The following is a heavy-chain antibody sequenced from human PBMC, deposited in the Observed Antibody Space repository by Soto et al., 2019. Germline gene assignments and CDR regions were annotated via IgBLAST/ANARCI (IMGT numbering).Heavy chain of an antibody. Sequence: QVQLVQSGAEVKKPGASVKVSCKASGYTFTSYGIIWVRQAPGQGLEWMGWISAYNGNTNYAQKLQGRVTMTTDTSTSTAYMELRSLRSDDTAVYYCASDPRSRDYGDYGDMTDYYGMDVWGQGTTVTVSS. CDR1: GYTFTSYG. CDR2: ISAYNGNT. J-gene: IGHJ6*02. D-gene: IGHD4-17*01. CDR3: ASDPRSRDYGDYGDMTDYYGMDV. V-gene: IGHV1-18*01.